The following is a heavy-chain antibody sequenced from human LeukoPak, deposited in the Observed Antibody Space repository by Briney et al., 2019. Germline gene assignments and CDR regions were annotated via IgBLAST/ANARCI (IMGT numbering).Heavy chain of an antibody. J-gene: IGHJ3*02. Sequence: SETLSLTCTVSGGSISSYYWSWIRQPPGKGLEWIGYIYYSGSTNYNPSLKSRVTISVDTSKNQFSLKLISVTAADTAAYHCAAYSSSGDAFDIWGQGTMVTVSS. CDR3: AAYSSSGDAFDI. V-gene: IGHV4-59*08. CDR1: GGSISSYY. CDR2: IYYSGST. D-gene: IGHD6-13*01.